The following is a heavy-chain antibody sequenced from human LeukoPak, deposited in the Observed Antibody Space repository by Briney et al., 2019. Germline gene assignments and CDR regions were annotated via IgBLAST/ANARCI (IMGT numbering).Heavy chain of an antibody. J-gene: IGHJ4*02. CDR2: IYHSGST. CDR1: GGSISSGGYS. V-gene: IGHV4-30-2*01. CDR3: ARHVYGDYVPFDY. D-gene: IGHD4-17*01. Sequence: ASETLSLTCAVSGGSISSGGYSWSWIRQPPGKGLEWIGYIYHSGSTYYNPSLKSRVTISVDTSKNQFSLKLSSVTAADTAVYYCARHVYGDYVPFDYWGQGTLVTVSS.